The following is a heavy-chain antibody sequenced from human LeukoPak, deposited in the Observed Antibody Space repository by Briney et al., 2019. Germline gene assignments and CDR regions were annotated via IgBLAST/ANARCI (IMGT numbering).Heavy chain of an antibody. D-gene: IGHD3-3*01. CDR3: ARDYDLGWFDP. V-gene: IGHV1-2*06. CDR2: INPSSGGT. CDR1: GYSFTGYY. Sequence: ASVKLSCKASGYSFTGYYMHWEREAPGQGLEWMGRINPSSGGTNYAQKFQGRVTMTRDTSISTAYMELSRLRSDDTAVYYCARDYDLGWFDPWGQGTLVTVSS. J-gene: IGHJ5*02.